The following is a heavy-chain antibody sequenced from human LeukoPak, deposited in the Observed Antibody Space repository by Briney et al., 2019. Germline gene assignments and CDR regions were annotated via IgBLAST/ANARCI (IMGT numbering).Heavy chain of an antibody. CDR2: INHNGNVN. J-gene: IGHJ6*02. V-gene: IGHV3-7*03. Sequence: GGSLRLSCAASGFTFSSYWMNWARQAPGKGLEWVASINHNGNVNYYVDSVKGRFIISRDNAKNSLYLQMSNLRTEDTAVYFCARGGGLDVWGQGATVTVSS. D-gene: IGHD3-16*01. CDR1: GFTFSSYW. CDR3: ARGGGLDV.